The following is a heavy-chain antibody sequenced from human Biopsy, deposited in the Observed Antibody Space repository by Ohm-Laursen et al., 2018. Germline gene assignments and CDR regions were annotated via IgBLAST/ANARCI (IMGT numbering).Heavy chain of an antibody. CDR3: AKNSGYSHDY. J-gene: IGHJ4*01. CDR2: TYYTGKT. V-gene: IGHV4-59*03. D-gene: IGHD3-22*01. Sequence: ETLSLTCTVSDGSISGYYWSWIRQAPGKGLEWIGFTYYTGKTKSNPSLKSRLTMSVDTSKNQFSLNLTTVTTADTAVYYCAKNSGYSHDYWGPGILVTVPS. CDR1: DGSISGYY.